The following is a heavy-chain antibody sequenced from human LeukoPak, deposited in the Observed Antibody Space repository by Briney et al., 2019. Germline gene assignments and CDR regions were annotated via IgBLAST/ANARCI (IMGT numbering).Heavy chain of an antibody. Sequence: SETLSLTCTVSGGSISSYYWSWIRQPPGKGLEWIGYIYYSGSTNYNPSLKSRVTISVDTSKNQFSLKLSSVTAADTAVYYCARGDRSSVRFDPWGQGTLVTVSS. CDR3: ARGDRSSVRFDP. D-gene: IGHD3-10*01. CDR2: IYYSGST. J-gene: IGHJ5*02. CDR1: GGSISSYY. V-gene: IGHV4-59*08.